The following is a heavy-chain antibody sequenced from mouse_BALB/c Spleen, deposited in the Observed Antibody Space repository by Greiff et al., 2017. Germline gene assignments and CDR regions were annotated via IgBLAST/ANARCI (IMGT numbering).Heavy chain of an antibody. CDR2: IWAGGST. CDR3: ARERDDYGGYYYAMDY. Sequence: QVQLKESGPGLVAPSQSLSITCTVSGFSLTNYGVHWVRQPPGKGLEWLGVIWAGGSTNYNSALMSRLSISKDNSKSQVFLKMNSLQTDDTARYYCARERDDYGGYYYAMDYWGQGTSVTVSS. CDR1: GFSLTNYG. V-gene: IGHV2-9*02. D-gene: IGHD2-4*01. J-gene: IGHJ4*01.